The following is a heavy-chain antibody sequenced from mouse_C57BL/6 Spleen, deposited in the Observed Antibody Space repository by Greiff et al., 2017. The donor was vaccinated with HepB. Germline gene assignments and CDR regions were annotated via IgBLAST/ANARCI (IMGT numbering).Heavy chain of an antibody. CDR2: IYPGDGDT. Sequence: VQLVESGAELVKPGASVKISCKASGYAFSSYWMNWVKQRPGKGLEWIGQIYPGDGDTNYNGKFKGKATLTADKSSSTAYMQLSSLTSEDSAVYLCARWDGYYHWYFDVRGTGTTVTVSS. V-gene: IGHV1-80*01. CDR1: GYAFSSYW. D-gene: IGHD2-3*01. J-gene: IGHJ1*03. CDR3: ARWDGYYHWYFDV.